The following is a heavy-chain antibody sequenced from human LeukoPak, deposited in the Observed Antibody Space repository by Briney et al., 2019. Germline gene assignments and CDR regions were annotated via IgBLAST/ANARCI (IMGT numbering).Heavy chain of an antibody. CDR3: AKVWRIVMVVAADDAFDI. Sequence: PGGSLRLSCAASGFTFSSYAMSWVRQAPGKGLEWVSAISGSGGSTYYADSVKGRFTISRDNSKNTLYLQMNSLRAEDTAVYYCAKVWRIVMVVAADDAFDIWGQGTMVTVSS. V-gene: IGHV3-23*01. CDR1: GFTFSSYA. CDR2: ISGSGGST. J-gene: IGHJ3*02. D-gene: IGHD2-15*01.